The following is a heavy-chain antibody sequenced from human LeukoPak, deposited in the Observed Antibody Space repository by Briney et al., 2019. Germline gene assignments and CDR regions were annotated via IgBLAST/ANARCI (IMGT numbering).Heavy chain of an antibody. D-gene: IGHD6-13*01. CDR3: ARDLGSSSWYWFDP. CDR1: GFTFSSYS. V-gene: IGHV3-21*01. J-gene: IGHJ5*02. CDR2: ISSSSSYI. Sequence: GGSLRLPCAASGFTFSSYSMNWVRQAPGKGLEWVSSISSSSSYIYYADSVKGRFTISRDNAKNSLYLQMNSLRAEDTAVYYWARDLGSSSWYWFDPWGQETLVTVSS.